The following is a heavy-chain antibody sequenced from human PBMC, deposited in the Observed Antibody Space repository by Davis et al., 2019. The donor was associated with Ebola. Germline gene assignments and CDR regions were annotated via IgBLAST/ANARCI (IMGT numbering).Heavy chain of an antibody. J-gene: IGHJ4*02. V-gene: IGHV3-30-3*01. D-gene: IGHD3-22*01. Sequence: GESLKISCAASGFTFSNYGLHWVRQAPDKGLEWVAVISFDGSNDYYADSVKGRFTVSRDNSKKTLYLQMNSLRVEDTAVYFCARDGNYYDSRGSYYGYYFDNWGQGTLVTVSS. CDR3: ARDGNYYDSRGSYYGYYFDN. CDR1: GFTFSNYG. CDR2: ISFDGSND.